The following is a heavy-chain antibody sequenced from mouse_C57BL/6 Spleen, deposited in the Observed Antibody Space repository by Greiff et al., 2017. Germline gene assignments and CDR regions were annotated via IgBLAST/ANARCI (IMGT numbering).Heavy chain of an antibody. CDR2: INPSSGYT. D-gene: IGHD2-5*01. J-gene: IGHJ1*03. CDR1: GYTFTSYT. Sequence: VQLQQSGAELARPGASVKMSCKASGYTFTSYTMHWVKPRPGQGLEWIGYINPSSGYTKYNQKFKDKATLTADKSSSTAYMQLSSLTSEDSAVYYCARDVLAYYSNFYWYFDVWGTGTTVTVSS. V-gene: IGHV1-4*01. CDR3: ARDVLAYYSNFYWYFDV.